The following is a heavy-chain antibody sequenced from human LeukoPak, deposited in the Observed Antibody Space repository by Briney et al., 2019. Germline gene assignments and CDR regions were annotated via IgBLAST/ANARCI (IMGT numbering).Heavy chain of an antibody. V-gene: IGHV3-23*01. J-gene: IGHJ4*02. CDR2: ISGSGGST. CDR3: TTDLGLVVGTANSPVRRDY. D-gene: IGHD2-21*02. CDR1: GFTFSSYA. Sequence: GGSLRLSCAASGFTFSSYAMSWVRQAPGKGLEWVSAISGSGGSTYYADSVKGRFTISRDNSKNTLYLQMNSLKTEDAAVYYCTTDLGLVVGTANSPVRRDYWGQGTLVTVSS.